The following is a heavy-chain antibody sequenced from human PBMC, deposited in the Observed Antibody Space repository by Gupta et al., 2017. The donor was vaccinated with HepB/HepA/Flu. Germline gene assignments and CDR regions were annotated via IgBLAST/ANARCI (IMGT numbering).Heavy chain of an antibody. Sequence: EVKKPGASVKVSCKASGYIFTGYHIHWVRQAPGQGLEWMGWINPNSGDTNYAPKFQCRVTMTRDMSITTAYMDLSSLRSDDTAVYYCARDGSYDYWGQGTLVTVSS. CDR3: ARDGSYDY. CDR1: GYIFTGYH. CDR2: INPNSGDT. V-gene: IGHV1-2*02. J-gene: IGHJ4*02.